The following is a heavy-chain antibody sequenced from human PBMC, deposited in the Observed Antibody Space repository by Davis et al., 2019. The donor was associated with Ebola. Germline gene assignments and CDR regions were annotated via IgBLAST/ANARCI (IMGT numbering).Heavy chain of an antibody. J-gene: IGHJ5*02. V-gene: IGHV4-39*07. CDR2: IYHSGTT. CDR1: GGSIDSSSYY. D-gene: IGHD1-26*01. CDR3: ARVAINTTGGGSWFDP. Sequence: MPSETLSLTCSVSGGSIDSSSYYWDWIRQPPGKGLEWIGEIYHSGTTNYNPSLKSRVTISVDKSKNQFSLKLSSVTAADTAVYYCARVAINTTGGGSWFDPWGQGTLVTVSS.